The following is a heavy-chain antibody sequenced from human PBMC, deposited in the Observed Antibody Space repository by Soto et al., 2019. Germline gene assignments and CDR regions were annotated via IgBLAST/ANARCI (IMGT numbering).Heavy chain of an antibody. CDR2: ISYDGSNK. V-gene: IGHV3-30*18. Sequence: PGGSLRLSCAASGFTFSSYDMHWVRQAPGKGLEWVAVISYDGSNKYYADSVKGRFTISRDNSKNTLYPQMNSLRAEDTAVYYCAKTIPDSSGWMGFDYWGQGTLVTVSS. J-gene: IGHJ4*02. CDR1: GFTFSSYD. D-gene: IGHD6-19*01. CDR3: AKTIPDSSGWMGFDY.